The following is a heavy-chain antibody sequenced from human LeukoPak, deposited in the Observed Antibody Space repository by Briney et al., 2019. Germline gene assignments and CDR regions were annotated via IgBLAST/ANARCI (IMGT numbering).Heavy chain of an antibody. D-gene: IGHD5-12*01. J-gene: IGHJ3*02. Sequence: SGGSLRLSCAASGFTVSSNYMSWVRQAPGKGLEWVSVIYSGGSTYYADSVKGRFTISRDNSKNTLYLQMNSLRAEDTAVYYCAREGSGYDYAFDIWGQGTMVTVSS. CDR3: AREGSGYDYAFDI. CDR2: IYSGGST. V-gene: IGHV3-53*01. CDR1: GFTVSSNY.